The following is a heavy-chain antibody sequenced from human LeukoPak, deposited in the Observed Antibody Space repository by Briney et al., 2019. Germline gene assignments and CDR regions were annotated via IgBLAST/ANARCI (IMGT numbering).Heavy chain of an antibody. V-gene: IGHV4-59*01. D-gene: IGHD3-10*01. CDR2: IYYSGST. CDR3: ARVGGSGNYYYFDY. CDR1: GGSISSYY. Sequence: SETLSLTCTVSGGSISSYYWSWIRQPPGKGLEWIGYIYYSGSTNYNPSLKSRVTISVDTSKNQFSLKLSSVTAADTAVYYCARVGGSGNYYYFDYWGQGTLVTVSS. J-gene: IGHJ4*02.